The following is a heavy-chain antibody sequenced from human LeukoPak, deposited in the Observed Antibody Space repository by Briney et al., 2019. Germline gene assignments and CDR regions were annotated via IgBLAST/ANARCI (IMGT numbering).Heavy chain of an antibody. J-gene: IGHJ4*02. Sequence: GGSLRLSCAASGFTFSSYGMNWVRQAPGKGLEWVSSISSSSSYIYYADSVKGRFTISRDNAKNSLYLQMNSLRAEDTAVYYCARCITMVRGLFDYWGQGTLVTVSS. D-gene: IGHD3-10*01. CDR1: GFTFSSYG. CDR2: ISSSSSYI. CDR3: ARCITMVRGLFDY. V-gene: IGHV3-21*01.